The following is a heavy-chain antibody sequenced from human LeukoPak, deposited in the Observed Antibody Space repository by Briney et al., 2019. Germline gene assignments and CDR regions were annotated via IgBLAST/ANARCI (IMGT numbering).Heavy chain of an antibody. V-gene: IGHV5-51*01. J-gene: IGHJ4*02. D-gene: IGHD5-24*01. CDR3: ARRAGYNYFDY. CDR1: GYRFTNYW. CDR2: IYPGDSDT. Sequence: GESLKISCEGSGYRFTNYWIGWVRQMSAKGLEWMGVIYPGDSDTRYSPSFQGQVTISVGKSITTAYLQWSSLKASDTAMYYCARRAGYNYFDYWGQGTLVTVSS.